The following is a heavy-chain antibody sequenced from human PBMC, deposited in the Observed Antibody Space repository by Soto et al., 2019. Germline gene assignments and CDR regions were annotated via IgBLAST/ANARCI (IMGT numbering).Heavy chain of an antibody. V-gene: IGHV4-30-4*01. Sequence: KLPETLSLTCTVSGGSISSGDYYWSWIRQPPGKGLGWIGYIYYSGSTYYNPSLKSRVTISVDTSKNQFSLKLTSVTAADTAVYYCARDKITGLFEYWGQGTLVTVSS. CDR3: ARDKITGLFEY. CDR2: IYYSGST. J-gene: IGHJ4*02. CDR1: GGSISSGDYY. D-gene: IGHD2-8*02.